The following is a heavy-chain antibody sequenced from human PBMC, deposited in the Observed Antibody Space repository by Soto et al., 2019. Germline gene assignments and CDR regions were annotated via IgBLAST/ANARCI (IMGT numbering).Heavy chain of an antibody. CDR3: AKEGGSWYFDL. D-gene: IGHD6-25*01. J-gene: IGHJ2*01. Sequence: GGSLRLSCAASGFTVSSNYVSWVRQAPGKGLEWVSAISGSGGSTYYADSVKGRFTISRDNSKNTLYLQMNSLRAEDTAVYYCAKEGGSWYFDLWGRGTLVTVSS. CDR2: ISGSGGST. V-gene: IGHV3-23*01. CDR1: GFTVSSNY.